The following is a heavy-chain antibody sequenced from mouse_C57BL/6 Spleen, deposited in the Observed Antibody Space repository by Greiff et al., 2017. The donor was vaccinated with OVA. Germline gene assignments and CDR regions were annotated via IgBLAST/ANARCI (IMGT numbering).Heavy chain of an antibody. J-gene: IGHJ2*01. D-gene: IGHD1-1*01. CDR1: GYSFTGYY. CDR2: INPSTGGT. CDR3: ARTTTVVPFDY. Sequence: EVKLQESGPELVKPGASVKISCKASGYSFTGYYMNWVKQSPEKSLEWIGEINPSTGGTTYNQKFKAKATLTVDKSSSTAYMQLKSLTSEDSAVYYCARTTTVVPFDYWGQGTTLTVSS. V-gene: IGHV1-42*01.